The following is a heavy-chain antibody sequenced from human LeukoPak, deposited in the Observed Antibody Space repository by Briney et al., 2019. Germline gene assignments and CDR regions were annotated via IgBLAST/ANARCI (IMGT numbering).Heavy chain of an antibody. J-gene: IGHJ4*02. CDR1: GFTFTTYA. D-gene: IGHD2-15*01. V-gene: IGHV3-23*01. CDR3: ARSCGYCSGGTETYFDY. Sequence: GGSLRLSCAASGFTFTTYAMSWVRQAPGKGLEWVSTISDSGASTYYADSVKGRFTISRDNAKNSLYLQMNSLRAEDTAVYYCARSCGYCSGGTETYFDYWGQGTLVTVSS. CDR2: ISDSGAST.